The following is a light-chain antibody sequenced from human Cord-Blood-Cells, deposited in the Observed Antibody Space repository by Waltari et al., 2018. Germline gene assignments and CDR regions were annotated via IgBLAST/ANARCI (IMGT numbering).Light chain of an antibody. Sequence: DIVMTQSPATLSVSPGERATLPCRASQSVSSNLAWYQKKPGQAPRLLISGASTKATGIPARFSVSGSGTEFTLTISSLQSEDFVVYYCQQYNNWPLTFGGGTKVEIK. CDR1: QSVSSN. CDR3: QQYNNWPLT. CDR2: GAS. J-gene: IGKJ4*01. V-gene: IGKV3-15*01.